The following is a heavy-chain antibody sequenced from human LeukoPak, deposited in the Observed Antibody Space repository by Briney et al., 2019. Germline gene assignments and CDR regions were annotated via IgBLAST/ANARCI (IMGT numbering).Heavy chain of an antibody. CDR2: IRYVGSNK. J-gene: IGHJ4*02. CDR1: GFTFSSYG. D-gene: IGHD2-15*01. V-gene: IGHV3-30*02. CDR3: AKSGGIVVVVAATIDY. Sequence: GGSLRLFCAASGFTFSSYGMHWVRQAPGKGLEGVAFIRYVGSNKSYEDSVKGRFTISRDNSKHTLYLQMNSLRAEDTAVYYCAKSGGIVVVVAATIDYWGQGTLVTVSS.